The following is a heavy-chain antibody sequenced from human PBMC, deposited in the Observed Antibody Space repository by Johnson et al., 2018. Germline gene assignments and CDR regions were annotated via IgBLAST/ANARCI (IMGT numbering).Heavy chain of an antibody. J-gene: IGHJ6*03. CDR2: ISYDGSNK. D-gene: IGHD3-16*01. Sequence: VQLVESGGGVVQPGRSLRLSCAASGFTFSSYAMHWVRQAPGKGLEWVALISYDGSNKYYADSVKGRFTIARDNSKSTLYLQMTRSRAGDTAVYYCAIAISPLGIYYSFYTDVRGKGTTVTVSS. CDR1: GFTFSSYA. CDR3: AIAISPLGIYYSFYTDV. V-gene: IGHV3-30-3*01.